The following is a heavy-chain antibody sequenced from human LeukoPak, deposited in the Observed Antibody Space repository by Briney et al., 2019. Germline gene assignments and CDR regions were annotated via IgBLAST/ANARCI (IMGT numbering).Heavy chain of an antibody. CDR2: IYFDGST. CDR3: AREDSGNSDDSLDI. J-gene: IGHJ3*02. Sequence: SETLSLTCTVSGGSISSSSYYWGWIRQPPGKGLEWIGSIYFDGSTYYNPSLKSRVTISLHTSNNQFSLKLRSVTTADTAVYYCAREDSGNSDDSLDIWGQGTMVTVSS. D-gene: IGHD4-23*01. CDR1: GGSISSSSYY. V-gene: IGHV4-39*07.